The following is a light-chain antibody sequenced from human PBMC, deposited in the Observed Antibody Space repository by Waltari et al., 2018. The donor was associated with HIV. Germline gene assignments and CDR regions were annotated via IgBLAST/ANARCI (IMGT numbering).Light chain of an antibody. Sequence: PGQRVTISCSGRSSNIGSNYVYWYQQLPGTAPKLLIYRNNQRPSGVPARFSGSKSGTSASLAISGLRSEDEADYYCAAWDDSLSGQWVFGGGTKVTVL. V-gene: IGLV1-47*01. CDR3: AAWDDSLSGQWV. CDR2: RNN. J-gene: IGLJ3*02. CDR1: SSNIGSNY.